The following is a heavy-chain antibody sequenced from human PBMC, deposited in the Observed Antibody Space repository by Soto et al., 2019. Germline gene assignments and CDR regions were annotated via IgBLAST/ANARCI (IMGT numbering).Heavy chain of an antibody. D-gene: IGHD3-22*01. CDR2: IWYDGSNK. Sequence: GGSLRLSCAASGFTFSSYGMHWVRQAPGKGLEWVAVIWYDGSNKYYADSVKGRFTISRDNSKNTLYLQMNSLRAEDTAVYYCARGSENYYDSSGYYSPSGMDVWGQGTTVTVSS. CDR1: GFTFSSYG. J-gene: IGHJ6*02. V-gene: IGHV3-33*01. CDR3: ARGSENYYDSSGYYSPSGMDV.